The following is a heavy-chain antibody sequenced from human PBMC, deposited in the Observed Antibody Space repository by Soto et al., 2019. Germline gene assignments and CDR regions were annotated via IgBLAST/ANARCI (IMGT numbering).Heavy chain of an antibody. J-gene: IGHJ6*02. V-gene: IGHV5-51*01. CDR2: IYPGDSDT. CDR1: GYRFSDYW. CDR3: ATRIAAAGTGVDGMDV. Sequence: GESLKISCKGSGYRFSDYWIGWVRQMPGKGLEWMGIIYPGDSDTRYSPSFQGHVTISADKSISTAYLQWSSLKASDTAMYYCATRIAAAGTGVDGMDVWGQGTTVTVSS. D-gene: IGHD6-13*01.